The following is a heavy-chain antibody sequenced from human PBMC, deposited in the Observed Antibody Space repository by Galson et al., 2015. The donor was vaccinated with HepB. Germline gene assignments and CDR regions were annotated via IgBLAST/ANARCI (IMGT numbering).Heavy chain of an antibody. CDR3: ARVLGPSSPKGMYNCFDP. CDR1: GDSVSSNSAA. D-gene: IGHD6-6*01. Sequence: CAISGDSVSSNSAAWNWIRQSPSRGLEWLGRTYYRSKWYNDYAVSVKSRITINPDTSKNQFSLQLNSVTPEDTAVYYCARVLGPSSPKGMYNCFDPWGQGTLVTVSS. J-gene: IGHJ5*02. V-gene: IGHV6-1*01. CDR2: TYYRSKWYN.